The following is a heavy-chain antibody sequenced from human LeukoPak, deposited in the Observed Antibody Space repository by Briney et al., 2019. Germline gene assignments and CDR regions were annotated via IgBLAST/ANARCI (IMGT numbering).Heavy chain of an antibody. CDR2: ISASGGRT. V-gene: IGHV3-23*01. J-gene: IGHJ1*01. CDR1: GFTFSSYD. CDR3: AKGVGTTSSHFHK. D-gene: IGHD1-26*01. Sequence: GGSLRLSCAASGFTFSSYDMTWVRQAPGKGRESVSAISASGGRTFYADSVKGRFTISREDSKNTLYLQMNSLRAEDTAVYYCAKGVGTTSSHFHKWGQGTLVTVSS.